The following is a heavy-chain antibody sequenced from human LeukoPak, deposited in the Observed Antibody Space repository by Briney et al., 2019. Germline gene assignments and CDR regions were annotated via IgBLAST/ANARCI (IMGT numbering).Heavy chain of an antibody. J-gene: IGHJ4*02. Sequence: SVKVSCKASGGSFSSFDISWVRQAPGQGLEWMGGIIPVLGTPNYADNFQGRVTITADESTSTAYMELNSLRSEDTAIYYCARWDAGHAVGGAHSWGKGTLVTVSS. V-gene: IGHV1-69*01. CDR3: ARWDAGHAVGGAHS. CDR1: GGSFSSFD. D-gene: IGHD3-16*01. CDR2: IIPVLGTP.